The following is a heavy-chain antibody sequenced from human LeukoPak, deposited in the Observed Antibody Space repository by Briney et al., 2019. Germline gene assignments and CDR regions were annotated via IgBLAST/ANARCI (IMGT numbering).Heavy chain of an antibody. V-gene: IGHV1-2*04. Sequence: ASVKVSCKASGYTFTGYYMHWVRQAPGQGLEWMGWINPNSGGTNYAQKFQGWVTMTRDTSISTAYMELSRLRSDDTAVYYCARGWVGDYYGSGSPGYFDYWGQGTLVTVSS. CDR3: ARGWVGDYYGSGSPGYFDY. CDR2: INPNSGGT. J-gene: IGHJ4*02. D-gene: IGHD3-10*01. CDR1: GYTFTGYY.